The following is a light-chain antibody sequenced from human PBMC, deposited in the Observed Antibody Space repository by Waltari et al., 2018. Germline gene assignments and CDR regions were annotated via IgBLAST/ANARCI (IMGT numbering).Light chain of an antibody. Sequence: DIQMTQSPSSLSASVGDRVTITCRASQDISTSLAWYQQKPGKAPNLLLHAVSRLENGVPPSVSGSGSGTDYTLTISSLRPDDCATYYCQQYYTIPLTFGGGTRVEI. J-gene: IGKJ4*01. CDR2: AVS. V-gene: IGKV1-NL1*01. CDR1: QDISTS. CDR3: QQYYTIPLT.